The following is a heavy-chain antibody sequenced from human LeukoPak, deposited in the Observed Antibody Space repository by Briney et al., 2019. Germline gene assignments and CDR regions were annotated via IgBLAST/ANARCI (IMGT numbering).Heavy chain of an antibody. CDR2: FDPEDGET. Sequence: ALVKVSCKASGYTFTSYYMHWVRQAPGQGLEWMGGFDPEDGETIYAQKFQGRVTMTEDTSTDTAYMELSSLRSEDTAVYYCATAYEVGATEYFDYWGQGTLVTVSS. J-gene: IGHJ4*02. D-gene: IGHD1-26*01. CDR3: ATAYEVGATEYFDY. V-gene: IGHV1-24*01. CDR1: GYTFTSYY.